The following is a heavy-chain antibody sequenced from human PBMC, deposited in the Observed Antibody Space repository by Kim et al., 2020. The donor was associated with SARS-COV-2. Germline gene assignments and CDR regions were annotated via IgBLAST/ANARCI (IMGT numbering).Heavy chain of an antibody. CDR3: ARERRIAVAGRAFHY. D-gene: IGHD6-19*01. J-gene: IGHJ4*02. V-gene: IGHV1-69*01. Sequence: KFQGRVTITADESTSTAYMELSSLRSEDTAVYYCARERRIAVAGRAFHYWGQGTLVTVSS.